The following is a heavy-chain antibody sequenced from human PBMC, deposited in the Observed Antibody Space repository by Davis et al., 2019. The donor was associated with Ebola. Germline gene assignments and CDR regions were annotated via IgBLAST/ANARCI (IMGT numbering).Heavy chain of an antibody. Sequence: GESLKISCAASGFTFRTYAMNWVRQAPGKGLEWVSAVSGSGTTTAYADSVKGRFTISRDNSNNTLYLQMNSLRVEDTARYYCAKVSWGPAARPLLDSWGQGALVTVSS. CDR2: VSGSGTTT. V-gene: IGHV3-23*01. CDR3: AKVSWGPAARPLLDS. D-gene: IGHD2-2*02. J-gene: IGHJ4*02. CDR1: GFTFRTYA.